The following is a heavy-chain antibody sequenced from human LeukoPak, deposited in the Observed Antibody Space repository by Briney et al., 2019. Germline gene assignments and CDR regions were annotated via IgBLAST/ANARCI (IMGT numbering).Heavy chain of an antibody. CDR3: AKLAKYFYDSETYYFFEH. CDR2: IKQDGTEK. CDR1: GFSFTTYW. J-gene: IGHJ4*02. V-gene: IGHV3-7*01. D-gene: IGHD3-10*01. Sequence: GESLRLSCAASGFSFTTYWMSWVRQAPGKGLEWVANIKQDGTEKYYVDSVKGRFTISRDNAKNSLYLQMNSLRVEDTAVYYCAKLAKYFYDSETYYFFEHWGQGTPVTASS.